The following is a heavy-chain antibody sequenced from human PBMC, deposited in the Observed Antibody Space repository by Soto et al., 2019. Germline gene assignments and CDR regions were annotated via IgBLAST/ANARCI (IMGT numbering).Heavy chain of an antibody. V-gene: IGHV3-21*01. CDR1: GFTFSSYN. Sequence: GGSLRLSCVASGFTFSSYNMNWVRQAPGEWLQWVSSISPGGSHRFYSDSVNGRFTISRDNAKNSLYLQMNSLRAEDTAVYYCARDGYSLYDVWGRGXRVTVYS. J-gene: IGHJ2*01. D-gene: IGHD4-4*01. CDR2: ISPGGSHR. CDR3: ARDGYSLYDV.